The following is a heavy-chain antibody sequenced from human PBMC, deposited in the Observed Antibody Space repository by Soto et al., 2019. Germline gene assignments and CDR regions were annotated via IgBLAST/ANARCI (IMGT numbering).Heavy chain of an antibody. CDR2: IYYSGST. D-gene: IGHD3-22*01. CDR1: GGSISSYY. J-gene: IGHJ5*02. Sequence: SETLSLTCTVSGGSISSYYWSWIRQPPGKGLEWIGYIYYSGSTNYNPSLKSRVTISVDTSKNQFSLKLSSVTAADTAIYYCARPEIPTRSNDYDYPFDLWGQGTLVTV. V-gene: IGHV4-59*01. CDR3: ARPEIPTRSNDYDYPFDL.